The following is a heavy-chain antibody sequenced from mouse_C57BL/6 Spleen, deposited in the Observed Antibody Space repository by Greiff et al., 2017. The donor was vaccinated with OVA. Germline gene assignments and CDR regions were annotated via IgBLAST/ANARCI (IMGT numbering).Heavy chain of an antibody. D-gene: IGHD2-1*01. CDR3: ARDGDYYGNYVWYFDV. CDR2: IYPGSGNT. J-gene: IGHJ1*03. Sequence: VQLQQSGPELVKPGASVKISCKASGYTFTDYYINWVKQRPGQGLEWIGWIYPGSGNTKYNEKFKGKATLTVDTSSSTAYMQVSSLTSEDSAVYFCARDGDYYGNYVWYFDVWGTGTTVTVSS. CDR1: GYTFTDYY. V-gene: IGHV1-84*01.